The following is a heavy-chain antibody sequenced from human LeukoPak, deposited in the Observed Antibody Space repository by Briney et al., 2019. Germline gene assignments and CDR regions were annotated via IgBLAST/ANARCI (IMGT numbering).Heavy chain of an antibody. J-gene: IGHJ6*03. CDR3: ARRYCSGADCYGGDSYYYMDV. CDR1: GGSISSYY. V-gene: IGHV4-39*01. Sequence: TSETLSLTRTVSGGSISSYYWSWIRQPPGKGLEWIGSLYYSGRTYYNPSLKSRVTISIDTSKNQFSLRLTSVTAADTAVYYCARRYCSGADCYGGDSYYYMDVWGKGTTVTISS. CDR2: LYYSGRT. D-gene: IGHD2-2*01.